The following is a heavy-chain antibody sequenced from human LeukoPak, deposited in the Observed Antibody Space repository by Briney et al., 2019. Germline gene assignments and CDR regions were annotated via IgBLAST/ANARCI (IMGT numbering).Heavy chain of an antibody. Sequence: GGSLRLSCAASGFTFSSYSMNWVRQAPGKGLEWVSSISSSSSYIYYADSVKGRFTISRDNAKDSLYLQMNSLRAEDTAVYYCARVSGWYSFDYWGQGTLVTVSS. D-gene: IGHD6-19*01. J-gene: IGHJ4*02. V-gene: IGHV3-21*01. CDR2: ISSSSSYI. CDR1: GFTFSSYS. CDR3: ARVSGWYSFDY.